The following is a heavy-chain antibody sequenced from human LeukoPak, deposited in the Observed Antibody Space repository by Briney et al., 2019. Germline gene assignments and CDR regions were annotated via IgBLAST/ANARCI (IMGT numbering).Heavy chain of an antibody. CDR3: AKRLGSSRSMIDY. D-gene: IGHD6-13*01. J-gene: IGHJ4*02. CDR1: GFTFSSYA. CDR2: ILVGGGNT. V-gene: IGHV3-23*01. Sequence: PGGSLRLSCAASGFTFSSYAMSWVRQAPGKGLEWVSSILVGGGNTYYADSVKGRFTISRDNSKNTLYLQMNSLRAEDTAVYYCAKRLGSSRSMIDYWGQGTLVTVSS.